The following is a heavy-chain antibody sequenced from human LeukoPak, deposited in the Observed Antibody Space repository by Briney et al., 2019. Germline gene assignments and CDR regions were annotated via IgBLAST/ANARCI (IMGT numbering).Heavy chain of an antibody. D-gene: IGHD2-2*01. CDR2: ISSNGGST. CDR3: VKSKSCSSTICYDYFDY. Sequence: PGGSLRLSCSASGFTFSSYAMHWVRQAPGKGLEYVSAISSNGGSTYYADSVKGRFTISRDNSKNTLYLQMSSLRAEDTAVYYCVKSKSCSSTICYDYFDYWGQGALVTVSS. J-gene: IGHJ4*02. CDR1: GFTFSSYA. V-gene: IGHV3-64D*09.